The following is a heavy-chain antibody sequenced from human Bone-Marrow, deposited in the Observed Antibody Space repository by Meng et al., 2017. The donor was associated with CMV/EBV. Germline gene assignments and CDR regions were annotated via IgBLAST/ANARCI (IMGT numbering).Heavy chain of an antibody. CDR3: AKGDRDGLDAN. J-gene: IGHJ4*02. CDR2: ISGSGGST. CDR1: GFTFDDYG. V-gene: IGHV3-23*01. D-gene: IGHD3/OR15-3a*01. Sequence: LSLTCAASGFTFDDYGMSWVRQAPGKGLEWVSAISGSGGSTYYADSVKGRFTISRDNSKNTLYLQMNSLRAEDTAVYYCAKGDRDGLDANWGQGTLVTVSS.